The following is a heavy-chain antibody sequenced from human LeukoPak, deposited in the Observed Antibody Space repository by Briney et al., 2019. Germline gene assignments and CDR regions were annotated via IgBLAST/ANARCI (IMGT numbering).Heavy chain of an antibody. J-gene: IGHJ3*02. Sequence: ASVKVSCKASGYTFTSYGITWVRQAPGQGLEWMRWINPNSGGTNYAQKFQGRVTMTRDTSISTAYMELSRLRSDDTAVYYCARVGRAFDIWGQGTMVTVSS. CDR2: INPNSGGT. CDR3: ARVGRAFDI. CDR1: GYTFTSYG. D-gene: IGHD1-26*01. V-gene: IGHV1-2*02.